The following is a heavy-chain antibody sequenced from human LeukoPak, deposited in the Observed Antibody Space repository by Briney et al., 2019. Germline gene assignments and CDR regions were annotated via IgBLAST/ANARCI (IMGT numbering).Heavy chain of an antibody. V-gene: IGHV3-23*01. CDR2: ISANGGAT. J-gene: IGHJ4*02. CDR3: ANGAVAGGWYYFDY. Sequence: GGSLRLSCAASGFTFTSHAMNWVRQAPGQGLEWVSVISANGGATHYAESVKGRFTVSRDNSKPKMSLQMHSLRAEDTAVYYCANGAVAGGWYYFDYWGQGTPVTVSS. D-gene: IGHD6-19*01. CDR1: GFTFTSHA.